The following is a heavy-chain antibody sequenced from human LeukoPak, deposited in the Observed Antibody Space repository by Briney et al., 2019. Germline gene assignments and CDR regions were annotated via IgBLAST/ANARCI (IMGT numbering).Heavy chain of an antibody. CDR3: ANYYYDKSGYKN. V-gene: IGHV3-53*01. J-gene: IGHJ4*02. CDR2: ISSSGGRT. CDR1: GFTVSSNY. Sequence: GGSLRLSCAASGFTVSSNYMSWVRQAPGKGLEWVSSISSSGGRTFYADSVKGRATISRDNSKNVLYLQVNSLRAEDTAVFYCANYYYDKSGYKNWGQGTLVTVSS. D-gene: IGHD3-22*01.